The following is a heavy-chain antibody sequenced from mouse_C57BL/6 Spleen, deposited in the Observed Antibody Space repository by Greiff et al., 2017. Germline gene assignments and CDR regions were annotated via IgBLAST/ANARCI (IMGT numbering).Heavy chain of an antibody. Sequence: EVQLVESGGGLVQPGGSLSLSCAASGFTFTDYYMSWVRQPPGKALEWLGFIRNKANGYTTEYSASVKGRFTISRSNSQSILYLQMNALRAEDSATYYCARWRYDGSPYYYAMDYWGQGTSVTVSS. D-gene: IGHD2-14*01. CDR1: GFTFTDYY. J-gene: IGHJ4*01. CDR2: IRNKANGYTT. V-gene: IGHV7-3*01. CDR3: ARWRYDGSPYYYAMDY.